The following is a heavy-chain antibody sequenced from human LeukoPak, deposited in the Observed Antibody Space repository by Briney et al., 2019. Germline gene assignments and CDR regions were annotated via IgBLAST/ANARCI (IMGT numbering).Heavy chain of an antibody. CDR1: GFTFSSYG. CDR2: ISCDGSNK. CDR3: AKGAGSFYDSSGYYFDY. Sequence: GGSLRLSCAASGFTFSSYGMHWVRQAPGKGLEWVAVISCDGSNKYYADSVKGRFTISRDNSKNTLYLQMNNLRAEDTAVYYCAKGAGSFYDSSGYYFDYWGQGTLVTVSS. J-gene: IGHJ4*02. D-gene: IGHD3-22*01. V-gene: IGHV3-30*18.